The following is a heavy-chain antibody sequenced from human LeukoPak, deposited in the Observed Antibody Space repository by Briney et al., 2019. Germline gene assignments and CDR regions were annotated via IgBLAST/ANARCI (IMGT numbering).Heavy chain of an antibody. CDR1: GFTFSNAW. V-gene: IGHV3-15*01. CDR3: TRIGTSGGEFDY. Sequence: GGSLRLSCAASGFTFSNAWMSRVRQAPGKGLEWVGRIKSKTDGGTTDYAAPVKGRFTISRGDSKNTLYLQMNSLKTEDTAVYYCTRIGTSGGEFDYWGQGTLVIVSS. D-gene: IGHD2-2*01. CDR2: IKSKTDGGTT. J-gene: IGHJ4*02.